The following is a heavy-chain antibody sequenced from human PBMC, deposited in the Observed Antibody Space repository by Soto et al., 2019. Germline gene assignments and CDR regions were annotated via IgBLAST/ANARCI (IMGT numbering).Heavy chain of an antibody. CDR1: GFTVSNNY. V-gene: IGHV3-66*01. CDR2: IYSGGAT. D-gene: IGHD1-1*01. CDR3: ARDGTYNWV. Sequence: EVQLVESGGGLVQPGRSLRLSCAASGFTVSNNYMRWVRQAPGKGLEWVSLIYSGGATYYADSVKGRFTISRDNSKNTLYLQMNSLSAEDTAVYYCARDGTYNWVGGQGILVTVSS. J-gene: IGHJ4*02.